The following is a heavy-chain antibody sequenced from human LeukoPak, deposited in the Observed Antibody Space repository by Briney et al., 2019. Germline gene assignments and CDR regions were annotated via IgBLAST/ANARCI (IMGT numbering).Heavy chain of an antibody. CDR1: AFTFSSYT. D-gene: IGHD3-10*02. V-gene: IGHV3-21*01. Sequence: GGSLRLSCAASAFTFSSYTMNWVRQAPGKGLEWVSCISESSTYIYYADSVKGRFTISRDNAKNSLYLQMNSLRAEDTAVYYCAELGITMIGGVWGKGTTVTISS. J-gene: IGHJ6*04. CDR3: AELGITMIGGV. CDR2: ISESSTYI.